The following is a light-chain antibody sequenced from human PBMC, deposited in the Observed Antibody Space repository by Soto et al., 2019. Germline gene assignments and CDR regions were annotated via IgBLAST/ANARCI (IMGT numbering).Light chain of an antibody. CDR3: AAWDDSLNGVV. CDR2: SYN. Sequence: QLVLTQPPSASGTPGQRVTISCSGSNSNIGSNTVNWYQQLPGTAPKLLIYSYNQRPSGVPDRFSGSKSGTSASLAISGLQSEDEADYYCAAWDDSLNGVVFGGGTKVTVL. CDR1: NSNIGSNT. J-gene: IGLJ2*01. V-gene: IGLV1-44*01.